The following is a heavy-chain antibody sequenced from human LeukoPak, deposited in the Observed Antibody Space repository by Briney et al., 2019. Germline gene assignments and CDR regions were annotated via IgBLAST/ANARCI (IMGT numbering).Heavy chain of an antibody. CDR3: AREAVVYHYAVDV. V-gene: IGHV4-34*01. J-gene: IGHJ6*02. Sequence: SETLSLTCAVYGGSFSDYYWSWIRQSPGKGLEWIGEINHRGRTNFNPSLKRRVSMSVDTSNNQVSLMVRSVTAADTGVYYCAREAVVYHYAVDVWGQGTTVTVSS. CDR1: GGSFSDYY. D-gene: IGHD2-15*01. CDR2: INHRGRT.